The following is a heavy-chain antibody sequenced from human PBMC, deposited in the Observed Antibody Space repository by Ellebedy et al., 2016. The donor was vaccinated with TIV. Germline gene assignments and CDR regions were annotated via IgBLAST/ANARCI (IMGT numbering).Heavy chain of an antibody. CDR1: GYSFSTYW. J-gene: IGHJ4*02. V-gene: IGHV5-51*01. Sequence: PGGSLRLSCEASGYSFSTYWVAWVRQMPGKGLEWMGTIYAGYSGNSDVKYSPSFQGQVTFSADRSASTAFLQLGNLRASDTAIYYCARSYGLSYFDLWGQGTLVTVSS. CDR3: ARSYGLSYFDL. CDR2: IYAGYSGNSDV. D-gene: IGHD5-24*01.